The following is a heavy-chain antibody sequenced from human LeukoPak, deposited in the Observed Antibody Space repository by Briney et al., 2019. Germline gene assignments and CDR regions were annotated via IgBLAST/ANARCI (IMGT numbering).Heavy chain of an antibody. CDR2: IYTSGST. J-gene: IGHJ4*02. CDR1: GGSISSYY. D-gene: IGHD3-3*01. V-gene: IGHV4-4*07. CDR3: AVGNDFWSGYRGFDY. Sequence: SETLSLTCTVSGGSISSYYWSWIRQPAGKGLEWIGRIYTSGSTNYNPSLKSRVTISVDTSKNQFSLKLSSVTAADTAVHYCAVGNDFWSGYRGFDYWGQGTLVTVSS.